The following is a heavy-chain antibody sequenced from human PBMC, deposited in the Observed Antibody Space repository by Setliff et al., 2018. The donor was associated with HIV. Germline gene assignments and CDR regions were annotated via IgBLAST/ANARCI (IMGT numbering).Heavy chain of an antibody. V-gene: IGHV5-51*01. CDR2: IYPDESDS. J-gene: IGHJ5*02. D-gene: IGHD3-22*01. CDR1: GYSFPTYW. CDR3: ARGFYDSSGYEYNWFDP. Sequence: GESLKISCKGSGYSFPTYWIAWVRQMPGKGLEWMGDIYPDESDSRYSPSFRGQVTISADKSINTAYLQWSSLKASDTAMYYCARGFYDSSGYEYNWFDPWGQGTLVTVS.